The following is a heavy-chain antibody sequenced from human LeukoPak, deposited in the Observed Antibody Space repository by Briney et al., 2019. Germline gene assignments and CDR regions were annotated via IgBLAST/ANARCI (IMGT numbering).Heavy chain of an antibody. V-gene: IGHV3-74*01. J-gene: IGHJ4*02. D-gene: IGHD2-15*01. CDR1: GLTFSRDW. CDR2: INSDGGST. CDR3: ARTWVD. Sequence: PGGSLRLSCAASGLTFSRDWMHWVRHAPGKGLVWVSRINSDGGSTSYADSVKGRFTISRDNAKNTMYLQMNSLRAEDTAVYYCARTWVDWGQGTLVTVSS.